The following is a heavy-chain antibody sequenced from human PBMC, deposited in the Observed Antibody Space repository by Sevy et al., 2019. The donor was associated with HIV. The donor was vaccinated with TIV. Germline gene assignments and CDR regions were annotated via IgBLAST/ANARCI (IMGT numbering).Heavy chain of an antibody. J-gene: IGHJ4*02. CDR3: ARDMKKMATTQLGYDY. D-gene: IGHD5-12*01. Sequence: GGSLRLSCAASGFTFSDYYMSWIRQAPGKGLEWVSYISSSGSTIYYADSVKGRFTISRDNAKNSLYLQMNSLRAEDTAVYYCARDMKKMATTQLGYDYWGQGTLVTVSS. V-gene: IGHV3-11*01. CDR2: ISSSGSTI. CDR1: GFTFSDYY.